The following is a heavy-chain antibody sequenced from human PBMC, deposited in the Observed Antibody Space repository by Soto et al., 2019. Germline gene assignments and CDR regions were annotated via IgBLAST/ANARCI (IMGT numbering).Heavy chain of an antibody. D-gene: IGHD3-22*01. V-gene: IGHV1-69*01. CDR2: IIPVFGLV. Sequence: QVHLLLQSGAAVKKPRSSVKVSCKASGGTPSNSAISWVRQAPGQGLEWMGGIIPVFGLVKYGQNFQGRGTITAAASTNPAYLELSSLRPEDTAVYYCGGGRIVVVGSRSYYGMDVWGQGTTVTVSS. J-gene: IGHJ6*02. CDR3: GGGRIVVVGSRSYYGMDV. CDR1: GGTPSNSA.